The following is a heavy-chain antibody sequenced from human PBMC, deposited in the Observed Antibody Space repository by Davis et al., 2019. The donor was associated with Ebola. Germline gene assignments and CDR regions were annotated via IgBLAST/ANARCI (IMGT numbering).Heavy chain of an antibody. CDR3: AKDSGKAPTKAPDVFPIISGYDS. CDR2: IKQDGSEK. J-gene: IGHJ5*01. CDR1: GFTFSSYW. D-gene: IGHD3-10*01. Sequence: GESLKISCAASGFTFSSYWMSWVRQAPGKGLEWVANIKQDGSEKYYVDSVKGRFTISRDNAKNSLYLQMNSLRAEDTALYYCAKDSGKAPTKAPDVFPIISGYDS. V-gene: IGHV3-7*03.